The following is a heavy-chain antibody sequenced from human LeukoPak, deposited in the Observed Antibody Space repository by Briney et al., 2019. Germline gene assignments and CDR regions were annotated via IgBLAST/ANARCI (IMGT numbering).Heavy chain of an antibody. Sequence: SETLSLTCAVYGGSFSGYYWSWIRQPPGKGLEWIGEINHSGSTNYNPSLKSRVTISVDTSKNQFSLKLSSVTAADTAVYYCAMLCTPLGYYYMDVWGKGTTVTVSS. CDR1: GGSFSGYY. D-gene: IGHD2-15*01. CDR3: AMLCTPLGYYYMDV. V-gene: IGHV4-34*01. J-gene: IGHJ6*03. CDR2: INHSGST.